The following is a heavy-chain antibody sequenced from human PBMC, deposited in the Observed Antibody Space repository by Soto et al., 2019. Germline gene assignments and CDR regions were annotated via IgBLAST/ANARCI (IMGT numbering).Heavy chain of an antibody. CDR3: ARADYGEDYFDY. Sequence: SETLSLTCTVSGGSVSSGSYYWSWIRQPPGKGLEWIGYIYYSGSTNYNPSLKSRVTISVDTSKNQFSLKLSSVTAADTAVYYCARADYGEDYFDYWGQGTLVTVSS. J-gene: IGHJ4*02. CDR1: GGSVSSGSYY. V-gene: IGHV4-61*01. D-gene: IGHD4-17*01. CDR2: IYYSGST.